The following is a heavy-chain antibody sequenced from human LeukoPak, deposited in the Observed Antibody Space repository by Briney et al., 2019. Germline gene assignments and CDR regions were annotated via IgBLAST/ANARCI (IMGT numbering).Heavy chain of an antibody. Sequence: GGSLRLSCAASGFRFTDYSMSWVRQAPGKGLEWVAGLGRSGEYKYYADSVKGRFTISRDNSKNTLYLEMNSLRAEDTAIYYCAKMKGHPLPKYYMDVWGQGTTVTVSS. J-gene: IGHJ6*01. CDR2: LGRSGEYK. CDR1: GFRFTDYS. V-gene: IGHV3-23*01. D-gene: IGHD1-26*01. CDR3: AKMKGHPLPKYYMDV.